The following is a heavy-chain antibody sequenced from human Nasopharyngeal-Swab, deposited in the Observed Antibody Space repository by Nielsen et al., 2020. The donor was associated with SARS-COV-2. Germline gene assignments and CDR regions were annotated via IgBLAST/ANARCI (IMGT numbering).Heavy chain of an antibody. CDR2: ISSRSSYI. CDR1: GFTFSNYS. CDR3: ARDGGGCSSTSCYT. D-gene: IGHD2-2*02. Sequence: GESLKMSCAASGFTFSNYSMNWVRQAPGKGLEWVSSISSRSSYIYYADSVKGRFTISRDNAKNSLYLQMNSLRAEDTAVYYCARDGGGCSSTSCYTWGQGTLVTVSS. V-gene: IGHV3-21*01. J-gene: IGHJ4*02.